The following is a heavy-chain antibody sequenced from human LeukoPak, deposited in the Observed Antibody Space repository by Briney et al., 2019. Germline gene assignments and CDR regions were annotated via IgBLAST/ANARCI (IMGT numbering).Heavy chain of an antibody. D-gene: IGHD1-26*01. CDR3: AKGDTTWELPHDY. CDR1: GFTFSSYW. CDR2: INSDGSST. Sequence: PGGPLRLSCAASGFTFSSYWMHWVRQAPGKGLVWVSRINSDGSSTSYADSVKGRFTISRDNAKNTLYLQMNSLRAEDTAVYYCAKGDTTWELPHDYWGQGTLVTVSS. J-gene: IGHJ4*02. V-gene: IGHV3-74*01.